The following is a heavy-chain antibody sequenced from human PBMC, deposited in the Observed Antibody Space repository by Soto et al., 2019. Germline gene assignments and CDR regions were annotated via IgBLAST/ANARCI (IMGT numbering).Heavy chain of an antibody. CDR3: ARDPLHYDILTGYSPNYFDF. CDR2: IWYDGSNK. V-gene: IGHV3-33*01. D-gene: IGHD3-9*01. J-gene: IGHJ4*02. CDR1: GFTFSDYG. Sequence: GGSLRLSCAASGFTFSDYGMHWVRQAPGKGLEWVAVIWYDGSNKYYADSVKGRFTISRDNSKNTLYLQMNSLRAEDTAVYYCARDPLHYDILTGYSPNYFDFWGQGTLVTVSS.